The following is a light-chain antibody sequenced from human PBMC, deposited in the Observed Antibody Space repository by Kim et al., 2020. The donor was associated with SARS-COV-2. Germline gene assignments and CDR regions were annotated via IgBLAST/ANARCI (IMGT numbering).Light chain of an antibody. CDR1: SSDVGGYND. CDR3: TSYRTRSTYV. J-gene: IGLJ1*01. V-gene: IGLV2-14*03. Sequence: GQSITSSCSGTSSDVGGYNDVYGYQHHPGKAPKLIIDDGSERPSGVSNRCSGSKSGNTASLTSAGLQDEDESDYDGTSYRTRSTYVFGTGTKVTVL. CDR2: DGS.